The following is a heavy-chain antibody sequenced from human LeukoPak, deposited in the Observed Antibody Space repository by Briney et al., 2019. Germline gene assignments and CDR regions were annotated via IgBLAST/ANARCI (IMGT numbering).Heavy chain of an antibody. D-gene: IGHD7-27*01. CDR1: GGSFSGYY. V-gene: IGHV4-34*01. Sequence: SGTLSLTCAVYGGSFSGYYWSWIRQPPGKGLEWIGEINHSGSTNYNPSLKSRVTISVDTSKNQFSLKLSSVTAADTAVYYCARDRAYWGSTKDPFDYWGQGTLVTVSS. J-gene: IGHJ4*02. CDR2: INHSGST. CDR3: ARDRAYWGSTKDPFDY.